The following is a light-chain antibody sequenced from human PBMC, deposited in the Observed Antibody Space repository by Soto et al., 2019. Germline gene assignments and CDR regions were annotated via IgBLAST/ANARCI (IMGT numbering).Light chain of an antibody. Sequence: DIQMTQSPSSLSASVGDRVTITCQASQDISNYLNWYQQKPGKAPKLLIYDASNLETGVTSRFSGSGSGTGFTFTISRLKPEDIATYYWQQYDNRPRTFSQGTKVEIK. CDR2: DAS. CDR1: QDISNY. V-gene: IGKV1-33*01. CDR3: QQYDNRPRT. J-gene: IGKJ1*01.